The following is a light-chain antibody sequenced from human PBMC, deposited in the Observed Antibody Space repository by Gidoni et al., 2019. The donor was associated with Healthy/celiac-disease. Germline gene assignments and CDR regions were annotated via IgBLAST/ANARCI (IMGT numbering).Light chain of an antibody. CDR3: CSYAGSYTLV. V-gene: IGLV2-11*01. CDR1: SSDFGGYNY. CDR2: DVS. J-gene: IGLJ2*01. Sequence: QSALTQPRSVSGSPGQSVTISCTGTSSDFGGYNYVSWYQQHPGKAHKLMIYDVSKRPSGVPDRFSGSKSGNTASLTISGLQAEDEADYYCCSYAGSYTLVFGGGTKLTVL.